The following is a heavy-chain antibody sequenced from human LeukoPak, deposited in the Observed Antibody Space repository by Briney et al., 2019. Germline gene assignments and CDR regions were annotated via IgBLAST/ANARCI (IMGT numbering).Heavy chain of an antibody. J-gene: IGHJ4*02. CDR1: GGSISSSSYY. V-gene: IGHV4-39*01. D-gene: IGHD3-10*01. CDR3: ARHPRGYYGSGPFDY. Sequence: PSETLSLTSTVSGGSISSSSYYWGWIRQPPGKGLEWIGSIYYSGSTYYNPSLKSRVTISVDTSKNQFSLKLSSVTAADTAVYYCARHPRGYYGSGPFDYWGQGTLVTVSS. CDR2: IYYSGST.